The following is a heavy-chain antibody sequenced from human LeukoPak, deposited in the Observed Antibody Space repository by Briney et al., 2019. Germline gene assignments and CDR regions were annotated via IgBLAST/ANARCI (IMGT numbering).Heavy chain of an antibody. V-gene: IGHV1-69*13. CDR1: GGTFSSYA. D-gene: IGHD3-22*01. CDR2: IIPIFGTA. J-gene: IGHJ5*02. Sequence: ASVKVSCKASGGTFSSYAISWVRQAPGQGLEWMGGIIPIFGTANYAQKFQGRVTITADESTSTAYIELSSLRSEDTAVYYCARESGPYYYDSSGYNWFDPWGQGTQVTVSS. CDR3: ARESGPYYYDSSGYNWFDP.